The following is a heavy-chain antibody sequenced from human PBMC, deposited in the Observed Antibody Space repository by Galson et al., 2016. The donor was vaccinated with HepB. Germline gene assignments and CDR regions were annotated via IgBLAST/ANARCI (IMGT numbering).Heavy chain of an antibody. CDR2: VYSTGTT. CDR1: GGSITSYY. D-gene: IGHD1-26*01. Sequence: SETLSLTCTVSGGSITSYYWSWIRQSPGKGLEWIGYVYSTGTTNYNPSFKSRVTISVDTSENQFSLKLTSVTAADQAVYYCARQEGSTDYFDHWGQGSLVTVSS. V-gene: IGHV4-59*08. J-gene: IGHJ4*02. CDR3: ARQEGSTDYFDH.